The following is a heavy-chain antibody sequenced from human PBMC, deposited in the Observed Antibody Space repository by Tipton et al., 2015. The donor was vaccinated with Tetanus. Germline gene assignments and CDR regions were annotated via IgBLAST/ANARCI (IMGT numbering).Heavy chain of an antibody. Sequence: VQLVQSGGGLIHPGRSLRLTCGGSGFTVSSSYMHWVRQAPGKGLEWVAVIYTGGSTYYADSVRGRFTISRDNSRDTLYLQMNSLRADDTALYYCAKGVAPVWEWSFDLWGRGTLVTVSS. J-gene: IGHJ2*01. D-gene: IGHD3-3*01. CDR3: AKGVAPVWEWSFDL. CDR1: GFTVSSSY. CDR2: IYTGGST. V-gene: IGHV3-53*01.